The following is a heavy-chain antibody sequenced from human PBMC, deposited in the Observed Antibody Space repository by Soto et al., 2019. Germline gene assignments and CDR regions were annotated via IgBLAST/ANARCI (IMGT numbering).Heavy chain of an antibody. Sequence: SETLSLTCTVSGGSISSGGYYWSWIRQHPGKGLEWIGYIYYSGSTYYNPSLKSRVTISVDTSKNQFSLKLSSVTAADTAGYYCARVYCSGGSCYSGFDYWGRGP. CDR3: ARVYCSGGSCYSGFDY. CDR2: IYYSGST. V-gene: IGHV4-31*03. CDR1: GGSISSGGYY. J-gene: IGHJ4*02. D-gene: IGHD2-15*01.